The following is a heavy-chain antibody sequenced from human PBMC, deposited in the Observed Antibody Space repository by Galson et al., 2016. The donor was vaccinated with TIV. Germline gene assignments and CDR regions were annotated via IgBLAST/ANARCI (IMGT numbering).Heavy chain of an antibody. CDR2: INAGNGNT. CDR3: ARPPYCGGDCYKYDS. V-gene: IGHV1-3*01. CDR1: GYTFTIYA. J-gene: IGHJ4*02. Sequence: SCKASGYTFTIYAMHWVRQAPGQRLEWMGWINAGNGNTKYSQKFQGRVTITRDTSASTAYMELSSLRSEDTAVYYCARPPYCGGDCYKYDSWGQGTLVAVSS. D-gene: IGHD2-21*01.